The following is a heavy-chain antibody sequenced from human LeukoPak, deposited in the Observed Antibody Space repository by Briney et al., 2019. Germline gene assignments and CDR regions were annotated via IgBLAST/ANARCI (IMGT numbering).Heavy chain of an antibody. CDR3: ARHRVRGVIHYFDY. V-gene: IGHV4-59*08. CDR1: GGSLSSYY. Sequence: SETLSLTCTVSGGSLSSYYWSWIRQPPGKGLEWIGYIYYSGSTNYNPSLKSRVTISVDTSKNQFSLKLSSVTAADTAVYYCARHRVRGVIHYFDYWGQGTLVTVSS. D-gene: IGHD3-10*01. J-gene: IGHJ4*02. CDR2: IYYSGST.